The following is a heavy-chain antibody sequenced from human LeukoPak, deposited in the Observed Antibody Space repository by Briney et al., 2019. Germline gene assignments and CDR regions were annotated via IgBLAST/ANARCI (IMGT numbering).Heavy chain of an antibody. J-gene: IGHJ6*03. Sequence: GGSLRLACAASGFTFSSYSMNWVRQAPGKGLEWVSYISSSSSTIYYADSVKGRFTISRDNAKNSLYLQMNSLRAEDTAVYYCATSASPDYYYYMDVWGKGTTVTVSS. D-gene: IGHD6-6*01. CDR3: ATSASPDYYYYMDV. CDR2: ISSSSSTI. CDR1: GFTFSSYS. V-gene: IGHV3-48*01.